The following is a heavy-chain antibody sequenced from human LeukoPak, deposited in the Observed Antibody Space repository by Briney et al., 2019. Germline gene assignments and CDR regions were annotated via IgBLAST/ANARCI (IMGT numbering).Heavy chain of an antibody. D-gene: IGHD2-2*01. CDR2: ISGSGDAT. CDR1: EFTFSSHA. V-gene: IGHV3-23*01. CDR3: AKVGYCSSINCYHAFDI. J-gene: IGHJ3*02. Sequence: GGSLRLSCEVSEFTFSSHAMSWVRQAPGKGLEWVSSISGSGDATSYADSVKGRFTISRDNFKNTLSLQKNSLRAEDTAVYYCAKVGYCSSINCYHAFDIWGQGTMLTVSS.